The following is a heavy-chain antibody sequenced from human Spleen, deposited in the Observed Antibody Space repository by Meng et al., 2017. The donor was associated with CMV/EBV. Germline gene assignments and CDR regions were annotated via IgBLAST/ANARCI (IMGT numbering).Heavy chain of an antibody. Sequence: SGYPFIGHYNHWVRQAPGQGLEWMGRINPNSGDTDYAQRFQGWITMTRDTSISTVYMELSRLRSDGTAIYYCAREFLSGLYCDAFDIWGQGTLVTVSS. CDR2: INPNSGDT. V-gene: IGHV1-2*04. CDR1: GYPFIGHY. D-gene: IGHD2/OR15-2a*01. J-gene: IGHJ3*02. CDR3: AREFLSGLYCDAFDI.